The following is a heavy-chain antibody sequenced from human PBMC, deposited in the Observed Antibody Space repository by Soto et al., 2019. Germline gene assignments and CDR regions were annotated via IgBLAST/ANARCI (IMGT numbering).Heavy chain of an antibody. J-gene: IGHJ4*02. CDR1: GFTFSSYN. CDR3: ARARCSSGQCYYFDY. D-gene: IGHD2-15*01. CDR2: ISRSGDRT. V-gene: IGHV3-64*02. Sequence: EVQLVESGEGLVQPGGSLRLSCAASGFTFSSYNIHWIRQAPGKGLEFVSAISRSGDRTYYADSVKGRFTITRDNSKNTVGLQLGSLRAEAMAVYYCARARCSSGQCYYFDYWGRGALVSVSS.